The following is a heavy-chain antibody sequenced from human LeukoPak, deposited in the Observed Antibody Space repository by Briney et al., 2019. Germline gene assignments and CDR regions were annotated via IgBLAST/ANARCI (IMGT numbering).Heavy chain of an antibody. D-gene: IGHD3-16*01. Sequence: PGGSLRLSCAASGFTFNNYAMSWVRQAPGKGLEWVSAIGDNGGDTKYAVSVKGRFTISRDNSRSALYLQMNSLRAEDTAVYYCAKDRGAVPYYFDYWGQGTLVTVSS. CDR2: IGDNGGDT. J-gene: IGHJ4*02. V-gene: IGHV3-23*01. CDR3: AKDRGAVPYYFDY. CDR1: GFTFNNYA.